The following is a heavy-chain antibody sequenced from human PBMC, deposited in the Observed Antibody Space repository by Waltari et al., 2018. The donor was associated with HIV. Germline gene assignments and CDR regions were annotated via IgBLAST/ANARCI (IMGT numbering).Heavy chain of an antibody. J-gene: IGHJ4*02. CDR3: ARGNGYTTGWLDS. Sequence: RLQESGPGLVKPSQTLSLTCTVSYESLSGGDFYWTWIRQPVGGGLGWIGRVSPTGNILVAAKTDYAPSLASLVTMSLDTRGKKFSLDLTAVSTAETATYYCARGNGYTTGWLDSWGPGILVTVSS. V-gene: IGHV4-61*02. D-gene: IGHD5-18*01. CDR1: YESLSGGDFY. CDR2: VSPTGNILVAAKT.